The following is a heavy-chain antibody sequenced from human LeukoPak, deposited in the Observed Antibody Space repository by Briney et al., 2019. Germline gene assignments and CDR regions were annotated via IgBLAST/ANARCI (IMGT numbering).Heavy chain of an antibody. CDR2: ITSDGSST. V-gene: IGHV3-74*01. J-gene: IGHJ4*02. CDR3: AREEYGDSDTFVN. D-gene: IGHD4-17*01. Sequence: GSLRLSCAASGATFSSYLMHWVRQAPGKGLVWVSRITSDGSSTTYADSVKGRFTISRDNAKNTLYLQMSALRAEHTPVYYCAREEYGDSDTFVNWGERTLVT. CDR1: GATFSSYL.